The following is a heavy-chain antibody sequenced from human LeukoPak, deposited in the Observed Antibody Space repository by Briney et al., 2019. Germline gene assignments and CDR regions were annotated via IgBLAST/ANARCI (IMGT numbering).Heavy chain of an antibody. Sequence: SGTLSLTCTVSGDSISSSNYFWGWIRQPPGKELEWIGSIYYSGSTYYNPSLKSRVTISVDTSKNQFSLKLSSVTAADTAVYYCARTRYHIVVVPAAPYYYYYMDVWGKGTTVTVSS. CDR2: IYYSGST. CDR3: ARTRYHIVVVPAAPYYYYYMDV. J-gene: IGHJ6*03. D-gene: IGHD2-2*01. CDR1: GDSISSSNYF. V-gene: IGHV4-39*07.